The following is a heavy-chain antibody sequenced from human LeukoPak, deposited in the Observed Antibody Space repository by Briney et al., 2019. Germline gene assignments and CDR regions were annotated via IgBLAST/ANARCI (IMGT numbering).Heavy chain of an antibody. CDR1: GFTVSSNY. CDR2: IYSGGST. D-gene: IGHD5-18*01. Sequence: GGSLRLSCAASGFTVSSNYMSWVRQAPGKGLEWVSVIYSGGSTYYADSVKGRFTISRDNSKNTLYLQMNSLRAEDTAVYYCAREDTSAIYHYYYMDVWGKGTTVTVSS. CDR3: AREDTSAIYHYYYMDV. V-gene: IGHV3-53*01. J-gene: IGHJ6*03.